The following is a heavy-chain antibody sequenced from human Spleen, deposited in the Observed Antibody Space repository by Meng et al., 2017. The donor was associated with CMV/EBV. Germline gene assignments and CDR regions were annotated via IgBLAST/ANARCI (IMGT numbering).Heavy chain of an antibody. J-gene: IGHJ4*02. CDR2: VFAILTKP. D-gene: IGHD3-10*01. CDR1: GGSFRTYT. V-gene: IGHV1-69*10. CDR3: AAEPKGSGSYYKPLEY. Sequence: SVKVSCKASGGSFRTYTVYWVRQTPGQGLEWMGGVFAILTKPNYAQKFQGRVTITAHKSTNTAYMELNSLTSEDTAVYYCAAEPKGSGSYYKPLEYWGQGTLVTVSS.